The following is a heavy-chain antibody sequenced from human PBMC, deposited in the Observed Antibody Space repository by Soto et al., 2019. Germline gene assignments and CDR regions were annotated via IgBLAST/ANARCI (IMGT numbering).Heavy chain of an antibody. D-gene: IGHD2-15*01. Sequence: EVQLVESGGGLVQPGGSLRLSCAASGISVSSNYMSWVRQAPGKGLEWVSVIYSSGATYYANSVKGRFTVSRDNSENTLYLHMNSLRAEDTAVYYCARGVVESSTDWFDHWGQGTLVTVSS. CDR2: IYSSGAT. CDR1: GISVSSNY. J-gene: IGHJ5*02. V-gene: IGHV3-66*01. CDR3: ARGVVESSTDWFDH.